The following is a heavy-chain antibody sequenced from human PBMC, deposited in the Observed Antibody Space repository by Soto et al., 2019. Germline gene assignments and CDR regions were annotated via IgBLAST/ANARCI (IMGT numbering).Heavy chain of an antibody. J-gene: IGHJ6*02. V-gene: IGHV5-51*01. CDR1: GYSLTSYR. Sequence: LKISDKGPGYSLTSYRSGWVRQMPGKGLECMGIIYPGDSDTRYSPSFQGQVTISADKSISTAYLQWSSLRAEDTALSYCTKDKHWYGMDVWGQGTTVTVSX. CDR2: IYPGDSDT. D-gene: IGHD1-1*01. CDR3: TKDKHWYGMDV.